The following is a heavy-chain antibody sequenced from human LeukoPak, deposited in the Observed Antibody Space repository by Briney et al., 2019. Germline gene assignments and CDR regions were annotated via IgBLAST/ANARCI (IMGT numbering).Heavy chain of an antibody. Sequence: GRSLRPSCAASGFTFSSYAVHWVRQAPGKGLEWVAVISYDGSNKYYADSVNGRFTISRDNSKNTLYLQMNSLRAEDTAVYYCARDTKWEPKYYFDYWGQGTLVTVSS. CDR3: ARDTKWEPKYYFDY. D-gene: IGHD1-26*01. J-gene: IGHJ4*02. V-gene: IGHV3-30-3*01. CDR1: GFTFSSYA. CDR2: ISYDGSNK.